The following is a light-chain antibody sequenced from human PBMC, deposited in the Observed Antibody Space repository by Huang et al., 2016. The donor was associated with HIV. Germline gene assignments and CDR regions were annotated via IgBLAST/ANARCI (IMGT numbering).Light chain of an antibody. CDR1: HSISNY. CDR2: DAS. Sequence: EIVLTQSPATLSLSPGERATLSCRASHSISNYLAWYQQKPGQAPRPLIYDASNRATGIPARCSGSGSGTDFTLTISSLEPEDFAVYYCQQRSNWAFGQGTRLEIK. CDR3: QQRSNWA. V-gene: IGKV3-11*01. J-gene: IGKJ5*01.